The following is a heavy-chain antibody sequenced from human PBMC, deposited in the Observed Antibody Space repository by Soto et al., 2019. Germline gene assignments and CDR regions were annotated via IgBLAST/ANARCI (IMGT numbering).Heavy chain of an antibody. J-gene: IGHJ4*02. V-gene: IGHV6-1*01. CDR3: PRTGDYVVDY. D-gene: IGHD3-16*01. CDR2: TYYRSKWSS. Sequence: SPTVSLTYDSSGGRACSTSGAWHLITQSPSRCLEWLGRTYYRSKWSSNYAVSVKSRITINPDTSKDQFSLQLRSVTPVDSSRNYCPRTGDYVVDYWGQG. CDR1: GGRACSTSGA.